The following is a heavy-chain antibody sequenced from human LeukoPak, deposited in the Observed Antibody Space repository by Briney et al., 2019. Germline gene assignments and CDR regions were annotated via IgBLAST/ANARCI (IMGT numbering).Heavy chain of an antibody. CDR3: ARRTQTTYYNGSGIAY. CDR2: INHSGST. Sequence: PSETLSLTCAVYGGSFSGYHWSWIRQSPGKGLEWIGEINHSGSTNSNPSLKSRVTISIDTSKNQFSLKLSSVTAADTAVYFCARRTQTTYYNGSGIAYWGQGTLVTVSS. CDR1: GGSFSGYH. J-gene: IGHJ4*02. V-gene: IGHV4-34*01. D-gene: IGHD3-10*01.